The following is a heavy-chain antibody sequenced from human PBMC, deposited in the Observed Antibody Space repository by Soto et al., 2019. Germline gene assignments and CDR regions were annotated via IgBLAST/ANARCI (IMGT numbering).Heavy chain of an antibody. Sequence: GASVKVSCKASGFTFTSSAVQWVRQARGQRLEWIGWIVVGSGNTNYAQKFQERVTITRDMSTSTAYMELSSLRPEDTAVYYCAAWCLRVGAGTRSTLRYYYGMDVWGQGTTVTVSS. J-gene: IGHJ6*02. D-gene: IGHD4-4*01. CDR3: AAWCLRVGAGTRSTLRYYYGMDV. CDR2: IVVGSGNT. CDR1: GFTFTSSA. V-gene: IGHV1-58*01.